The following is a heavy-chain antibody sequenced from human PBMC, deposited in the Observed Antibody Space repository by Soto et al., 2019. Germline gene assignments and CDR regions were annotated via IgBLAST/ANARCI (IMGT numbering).Heavy chain of an antibody. CDR2: IFHSGST. Sequence: QLQLQESGSGLVKPSQTLSLTCAVSGGSISSGGYSWSWLRQPPGKGLEWIGYIFHSGSTYYNPSLKSRVPNWGEGSKTLSPRGGSSGTAADRPVYSGPREGGSGTPDWSFNVGARGTLVPVPP. D-gene: IGHD1-26*01. J-gene: IGHJ2*01. CDR3: PREGGSGTPDWSFNV. V-gene: IGHV4-30-2*01. CDR1: GGSISSGGYS.